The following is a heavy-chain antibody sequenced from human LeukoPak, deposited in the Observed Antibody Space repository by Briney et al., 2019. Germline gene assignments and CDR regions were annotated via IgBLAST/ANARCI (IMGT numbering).Heavy chain of an antibody. CDR1: GFTFSSYA. Sequence: PGGSPRLSCAASGFTFSSYAMSWVRQAPGKGLEWVSAISGSGGSTYYADSVKGRFTISRDNSKNTLYLQMNSLRAEDTAVYYCANEYDYGDYFDYWGQGTLVTVSS. J-gene: IGHJ4*02. CDR2: ISGSGGST. CDR3: ANEYDYGDYFDY. D-gene: IGHD4-17*01. V-gene: IGHV3-23*01.